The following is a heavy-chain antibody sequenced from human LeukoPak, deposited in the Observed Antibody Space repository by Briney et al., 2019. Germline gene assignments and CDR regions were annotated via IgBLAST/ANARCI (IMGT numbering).Heavy chain of an antibody. J-gene: IGHJ3*01. CDR2: IRGGGSST. CDR1: GFTFNNYA. CDR3: AKCSASYSNDAFDV. D-gene: IGHD3-10*02. Sequence: GGSLRLSCAASGFTFNNYAMNWVRQAPGKGLEWVSYIRGGGSSTRYSDSVRGRFVISRDNSKNILYLQMNSLRAEDTAIYYCAKCSASYSNDAFDVWGRGTMVTVSS. V-gene: IGHV3-23*01.